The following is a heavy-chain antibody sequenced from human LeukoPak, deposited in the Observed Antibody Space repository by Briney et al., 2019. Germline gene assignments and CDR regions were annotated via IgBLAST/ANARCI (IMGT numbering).Heavy chain of an antibody. D-gene: IGHD3-9*01. Sequence: SETLSLTCTVSGGSISSYYWSWIRQPPGKGLEWIGYIYYSGSTNYNPSLKSRVTISVDTSKNQFSLKLSSVTAADTAVYYCARGPYGAYYDILTGHRNYYYYYGMDVWGQGTTVTVSS. CDR2: IYYSGST. V-gene: IGHV4-59*12. CDR3: ARGPYGAYYDILTGHRNYYYYYGMDV. J-gene: IGHJ6*02. CDR1: GGSISSYY.